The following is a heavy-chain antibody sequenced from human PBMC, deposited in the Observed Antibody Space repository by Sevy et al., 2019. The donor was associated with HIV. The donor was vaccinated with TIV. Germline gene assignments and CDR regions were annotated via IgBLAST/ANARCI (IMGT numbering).Heavy chain of an antibody. CDR3: SMEDGYNYFDY. D-gene: IGHD5-12*01. Sequence: GGSLRLSCAASGFTLNKAWMNWVRQAPGKGLEWVGRIKSETDGGTADYAEPVKGRFSISRDDSKNTLYLQMNSLKIEDTAVYYCSMEDGYNYFDYWGQGALVTVSS. CDR1: GFTLNKAW. V-gene: IGHV3-15*07. J-gene: IGHJ4*02. CDR2: IKSETDGGTA.